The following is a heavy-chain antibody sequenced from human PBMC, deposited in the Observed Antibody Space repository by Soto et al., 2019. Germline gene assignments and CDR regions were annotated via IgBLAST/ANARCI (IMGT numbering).Heavy chain of an antibody. J-gene: IGHJ6*02. Sequence: ASVKVSCKASGGTFSSYAISWVRQAPGQGLEWMGGIIPIFGTANYAQKFQGRVTITADESTSTAYMELSSLRSEDTAVYYCARGSPVVVVAAAYYYYGMDVWGQGTTVTVSS. D-gene: IGHD2-15*01. V-gene: IGHV1-69*13. CDR2: IIPIFGTA. CDR3: ARGSPVVVVAAAYYYYGMDV. CDR1: GGTFSSYA.